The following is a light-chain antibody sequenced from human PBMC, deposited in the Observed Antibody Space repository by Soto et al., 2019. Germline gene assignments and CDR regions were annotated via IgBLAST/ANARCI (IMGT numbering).Light chain of an antibody. CDR2: GAS. CDR3: QQYGSSPQT. CDR1: QSVSSSY. J-gene: IGKJ1*01. Sequence: EIVLTLSPGTLSLSPGERATLSCRASQSVSSSYLAWYQQKPGQAPRLLIYGASSRATGIPDRFSGSGSGTDFTLTISRLEPEDFAVYYCQQYGSSPQTFGQGTKV. V-gene: IGKV3-20*01.